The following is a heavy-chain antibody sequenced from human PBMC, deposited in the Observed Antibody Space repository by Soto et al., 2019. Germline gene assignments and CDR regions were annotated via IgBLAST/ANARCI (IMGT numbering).Heavy chain of an antibody. CDR2: IYPDSGGT. CDR1: GYTFSGFY. D-gene: IGHD3-16*02. CDR3: RAPVLSEADY. Sequence: QVQLVQSGAEVKKPGASVKVSCRTSGYTFSGFYIHWVRQAPGQGLESMGWIYPDSGGTDYAQKFQVRSTIPRDPPISTAYMELSSLRSDTTPVYSCRAPVLSEADYWGRGTLSTVSP. J-gene: IGHJ4*02. V-gene: IGHV1-2*02.